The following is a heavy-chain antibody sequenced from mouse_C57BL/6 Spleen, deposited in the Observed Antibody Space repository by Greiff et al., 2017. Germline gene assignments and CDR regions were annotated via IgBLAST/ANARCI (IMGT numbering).Heavy chain of an antibody. Sequence: QVQLKESGPELVKPGASVKISCKASGYAFSSSWMNWVKQRPGKGLEWIGRMYPGVGDTNYNGKFKGKATLTADKSSSTAYMQLSSLTSEDSAVYFCDYYSPSMDYWGQGTSVTVSS. J-gene: IGHJ4*01. CDR2: MYPGVGDT. V-gene: IGHV1-82*01. D-gene: IGHD2-12*01. CDR3: DYYSPSMDY. CDR1: GYAFSSSW.